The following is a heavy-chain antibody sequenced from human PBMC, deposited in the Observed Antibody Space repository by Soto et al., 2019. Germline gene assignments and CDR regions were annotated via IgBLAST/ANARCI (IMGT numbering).Heavy chain of an antibody. CDR3: AMIAVDRYAFDI. CDR1: GGSFSGHY. D-gene: IGHD6-19*01. V-gene: IGHV4-34*01. J-gene: IGHJ3*02. Sequence: SETLSLTCAVYGGSFSGHYWSWIRQPPGKGLEWIGENNHSGSTNYNPSLKSRVTISVDTSKNQVSLKLSSVTAADTAGYYCAMIAVDRYAFDIWGQGTMVTVSS. CDR2: NNHSGST.